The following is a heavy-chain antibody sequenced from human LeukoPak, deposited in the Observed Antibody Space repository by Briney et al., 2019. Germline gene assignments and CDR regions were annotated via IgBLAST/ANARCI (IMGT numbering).Heavy chain of an antibody. V-gene: IGHV3-48*01. D-gene: IGHD6-13*01. CDR2: ISSSSSTI. J-gene: IGHJ4*02. CDR1: GFTFSSYS. Sequence: PGGSLRLSCAASGFTFSSYSMNWVRQAPGKGLEWVSYISSSSSTIYYADSVQGRFIISGDNSKNTLFLQMNSLRAEDTAVYYCARGLSAAFIDYWGQGTLVTVSS. CDR3: ARGLSAAFIDY.